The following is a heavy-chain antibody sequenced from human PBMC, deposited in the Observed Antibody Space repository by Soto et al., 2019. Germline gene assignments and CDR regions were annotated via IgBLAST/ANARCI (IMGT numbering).Heavy chain of an antibody. CDR2: IIPIFGTA. Sequence: SVKVSCKASGGTFSSYAISWVRQAPGQGLEWMGGIIPIFGTANYAQKFQGRVTITADESTSTAYMELSSLRSEDTAVYSCARNALKGVVTAIQSYYYGMDVWGRGTTVTVSS. V-gene: IGHV1-69*13. J-gene: IGHJ6*02. CDR1: GGTFSSYA. CDR3: ARNALKGVVTAIQSYYYGMDV. D-gene: IGHD2-21*02.